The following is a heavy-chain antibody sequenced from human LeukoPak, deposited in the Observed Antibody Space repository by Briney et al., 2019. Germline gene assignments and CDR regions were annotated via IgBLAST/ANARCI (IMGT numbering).Heavy chain of an antibody. D-gene: IGHD2-21*01. CDR3: ARESIETGYYGMNV. V-gene: IGHV3-23*01. Sequence: GGSLRLSWAASGFTFSSYSMSWVRQAPGKGLEWVSAISGGGGDTYYADSVKGRFTISRDNSRNTLYLQMNSLRAEDTAVYYCARESIETGYYGMNVWGQGTTVTVSS. CDR2: ISGGGGDT. CDR1: GFTFSSYS. J-gene: IGHJ6*02.